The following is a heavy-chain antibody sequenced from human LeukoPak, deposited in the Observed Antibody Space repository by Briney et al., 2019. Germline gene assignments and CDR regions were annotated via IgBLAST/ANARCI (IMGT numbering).Heavy chain of an antibody. CDR3: ESEGGYFDY. V-gene: IGHV3-7*01. CDR1: GFTFSSYW. J-gene: IGHJ4*02. D-gene: IGHD3-16*01. Sequence: GGSLRLSCATSGFTFSSYWMSWVRQAPGKGLEWVANIKQDGSEKYYVDSVKGRFTISRDNAKNSLYLQMNGLRAEDTAVYYCESEGGYFDYWGQGTLVTVSS. CDR2: IKQDGSEK.